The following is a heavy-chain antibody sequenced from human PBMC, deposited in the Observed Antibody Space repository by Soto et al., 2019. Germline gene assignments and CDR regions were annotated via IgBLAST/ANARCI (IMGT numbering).Heavy chain of an antibody. CDR2: INPNTGDT. CDR1: GYNFTDYD. J-gene: IGHJ5*01. Sequence: QVQLVQSGAEVKKPGASVRVSCKASGYNFTDYDMHWVRPAPGQGLEWMAWINPNTGDTKYDQKCQGRGTVTRDTSNRILCMELISLRSDDTAIYYGSRKSLYGSGSSFDFWGQGTLVTVS. V-gene: IGHV1-2*02. CDR3: SRKSLYGSGSSFDF. D-gene: IGHD3-10*01.